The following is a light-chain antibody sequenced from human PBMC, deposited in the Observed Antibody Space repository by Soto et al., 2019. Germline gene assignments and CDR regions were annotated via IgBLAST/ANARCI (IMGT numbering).Light chain of an antibody. CDR1: QSVSNNY. J-gene: IGKJ1*01. Sequence: ELAQSLGILSLSPGARAPLSGRASQSVSNNYLAWYQQKPGQAPRLLIYGASNRATGIPDRFSGSGSGTDFTLTISRLEPEDFAVYDCQQYGSSTTVGKGTKVDIK. V-gene: IGKV3-20*01. CDR2: GAS. CDR3: QQYGSSTT.